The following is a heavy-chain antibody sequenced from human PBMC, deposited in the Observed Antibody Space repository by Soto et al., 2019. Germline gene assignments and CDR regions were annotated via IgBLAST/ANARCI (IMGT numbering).Heavy chain of an antibody. CDR3: ARDTVVGGAFDI. Sequence: ESGGGVVQPGRSLRLSCAASGFTFSSYAMHWVRQAPGKGLEWVAVISYDGSNKYYADSVKGRFTISRDNSKNTLYLQMNSLRAEDTAVYSCARDTVVGGAFDIWGQGTMVTVSS. J-gene: IGHJ3*02. CDR2: ISYDGSNK. V-gene: IGHV3-30-3*01. CDR1: GFTFSSYA. D-gene: IGHD2-15*01.